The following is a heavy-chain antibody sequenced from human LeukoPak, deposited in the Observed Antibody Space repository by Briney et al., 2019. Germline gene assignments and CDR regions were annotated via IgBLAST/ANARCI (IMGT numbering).Heavy chain of an antibody. J-gene: IGHJ4*02. V-gene: IGHV3-33*01. CDR2: IWYDGSNK. D-gene: IGHD6-13*01. CDR3: ARGYSSSWFDY. CDR1: GFTFSSYG. Sequence: PGRSLRLSCAASGFTFSSYGMHWVRQAPGKGLEWVAVIWYDGSNKYYADSVKGRFTISRDNSKNTLYLQMNSLRAEDTAVYYCARGYSSSWFDYWGQGALVTVSS.